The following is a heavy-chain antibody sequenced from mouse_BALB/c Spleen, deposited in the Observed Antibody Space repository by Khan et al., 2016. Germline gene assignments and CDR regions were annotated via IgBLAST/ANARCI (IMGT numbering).Heavy chain of an antibody. CDR2: INTYSGES. J-gene: IGHJ1*01. CDR3: ASYRYYYGSSRYFDV. Sequence: QIQLVQSGPELKRPGKTVKISCKASGYTFTNYGINWVKQAPGKGLKWMGCINTYSGESTYADDFKGRFAFSLETSANTAYLQINNLQNEDTATYFGASYRYYYGSSRYFDVWGAGTTVTVSS. D-gene: IGHD1-1*01. CDR1: GYTFTNYG. V-gene: IGHV9-3-1*01.